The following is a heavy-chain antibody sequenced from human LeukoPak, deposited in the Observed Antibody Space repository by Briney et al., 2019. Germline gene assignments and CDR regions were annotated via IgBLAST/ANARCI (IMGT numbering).Heavy chain of an antibody. CDR2: IKQDGSVR. V-gene: IGHV3-7*01. Sequence: GGSLRLSCAASGFSFSSYWMSWVRQTPEKGLEFVANIKQDGSVRNYVESLKGRCTISRDNAKKSLYLEINSMRADDTAVYYCARDPICSSFDLWGREPWSPSPQ. CDR1: GFSFSSYW. J-gene: IGHJ4*02. CDR3: ARDPICSSFDL. D-gene: IGHD6-13*01.